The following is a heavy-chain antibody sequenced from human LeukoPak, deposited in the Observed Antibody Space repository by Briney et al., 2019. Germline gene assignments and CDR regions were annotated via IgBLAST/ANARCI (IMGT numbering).Heavy chain of an antibody. CDR3: ARVSAYYYDSSGYFYYFDY. CDR2: INHSGST. CDR1: GGSFSGYY. Sequence: SETLSLTCAVYGGSFSGYYWSWIRQPPGKGLEWIGEINHSGSTNYNPSLKSRVTISVDTSKNQFSLKLSSVTAADMAVYYCARVSAYYYDSSGYFYYFDYWGQGTLVTVSS. D-gene: IGHD3-22*01. J-gene: IGHJ4*02. V-gene: IGHV4-34*01.